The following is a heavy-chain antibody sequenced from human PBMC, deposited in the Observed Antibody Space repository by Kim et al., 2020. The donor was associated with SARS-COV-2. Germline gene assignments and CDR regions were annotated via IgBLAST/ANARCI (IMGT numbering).Heavy chain of an antibody. CDR1: GGSFSGYY. D-gene: IGHD2-15*01. V-gene: IGHV4-34*01. CDR3: ARVQCSGGSCYHKYFQH. Sequence: GSLRLSCAVYGGSFSGYYWSWIRQPPGKGLEWIGEINHSGSTNYNPSLKSRVTISVDTSKNQFSLKLSSVTAADTAVYYCARVQCSGGSCYHKYFQHW. J-gene: IGHJ1*01. CDR2: INHSGST.